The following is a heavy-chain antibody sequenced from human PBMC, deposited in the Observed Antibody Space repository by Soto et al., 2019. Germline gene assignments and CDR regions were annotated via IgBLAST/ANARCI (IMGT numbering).Heavy chain of an antibody. J-gene: IGHJ4*02. D-gene: IGHD2-2*03. CDR1: GGTFSSYA. CDR3: ARDGSAATLQGYFDY. Sequence: SVKVSCKASGGTFSSYAISWVRQAPGQGLEWMGGIIPIFGTANYAQKFQGRVTITADESTSTAYMELSSLRSEDTAVYYCARDGSAATLQGYFDYWGQGTLVTVSS. V-gene: IGHV1-69*13. CDR2: IIPIFGTA.